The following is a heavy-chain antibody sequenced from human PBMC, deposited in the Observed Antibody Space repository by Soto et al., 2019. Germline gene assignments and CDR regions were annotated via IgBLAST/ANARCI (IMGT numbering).Heavy chain of an antibody. D-gene: IGHD4-17*01. CDR3: ARVSTTVTTPVDY. J-gene: IGHJ4*02. Sequence: QVQLQQWGAGLLKPSETLSLTCAVYGGSFSGYYWSWIRQPPGKGLEWIGEINHSGSTNYNPSLKSRVXXSXDXXKNQFSLKLSSVTAADTAVYYCARVSTTVTTPVDYWGQGTLVTVSS. V-gene: IGHV4-34*01. CDR2: INHSGST. CDR1: GGSFSGYY.